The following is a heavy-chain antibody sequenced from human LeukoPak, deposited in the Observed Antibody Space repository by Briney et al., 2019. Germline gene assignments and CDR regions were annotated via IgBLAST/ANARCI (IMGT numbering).Heavy chain of an antibody. J-gene: IGHJ4*02. Sequence: GGSLRLSCAASGFTFSIYSMSWVRRAPGKGLEWVAVISYDGDNKYYADSVKGRFTISRDNSKNTLYLQVNSLRAEDTAVYYCARDLYKDSGSGWSLDYWGQGTLVTVSS. CDR3: ARDLYKDSGSGWSLDY. CDR2: ISYDGDNK. CDR1: GFTFSIYS. D-gene: IGHD6-19*01. V-gene: IGHV3-30*03.